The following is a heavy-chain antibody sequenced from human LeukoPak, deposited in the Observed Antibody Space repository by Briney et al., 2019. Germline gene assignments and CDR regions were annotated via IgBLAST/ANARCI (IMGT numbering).Heavy chain of an antibody. CDR2: ISSSSYT. D-gene: IGHD3-22*01. V-gene: IGHV3-11*05. CDR1: RFIFSEHY. Sequence: GGSLRLSCAASRFIFSEHYMTWIRQAPGKGLEWVSYISSSSYTNYADSVKGRFTISRDNAKNSLYLQMNSLSAEDTAVYYCARGPYYYDSNGWFDPWGQGTLVTVSS. J-gene: IGHJ5*02. CDR3: ARGPYYYDSNGWFDP.